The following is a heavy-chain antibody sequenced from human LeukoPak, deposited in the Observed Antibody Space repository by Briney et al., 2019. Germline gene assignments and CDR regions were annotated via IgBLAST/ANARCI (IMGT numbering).Heavy chain of an antibody. D-gene: IGHD5-12*01. J-gene: IGHJ4*02. V-gene: IGHV4-39*01. CDR2: IYYSRST. Sequence: SQTLSLTCTVSGGSISSGSYYWGWIRQPPGAGLEWIGSIYYSRSTYYNPSLKSRVTISVDTSKNQFSLKLSSVTAADTAVYYCARRSGYDTLDYWGQGTLVTVPS. CDR3: ARRSGYDTLDY. CDR1: GGSISSGSYY.